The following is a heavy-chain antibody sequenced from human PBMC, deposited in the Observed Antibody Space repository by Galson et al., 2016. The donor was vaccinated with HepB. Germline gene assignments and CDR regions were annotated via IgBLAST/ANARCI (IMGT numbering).Heavy chain of an antibody. CDR2: ISSSNSHI. CDR3: ARTAGLDSLDV. V-gene: IGHV3-21*01. Sequence: SLRLSCAASGFAFSSYNMNWVRQAPGKGLEWVASISSSNSHIYYADSVKGRFTISRDNAKNSLYLQMNSLRAEDTAVYYCARTAGLDSLDVWGQGTTVTVSS. D-gene: IGHD3-9*01. CDR1: GFAFSSYN. J-gene: IGHJ6*02.